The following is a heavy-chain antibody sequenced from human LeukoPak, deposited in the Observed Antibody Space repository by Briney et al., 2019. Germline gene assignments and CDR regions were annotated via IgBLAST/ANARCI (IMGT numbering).Heavy chain of an antibody. CDR3: ARGPAGVYSGYEEYYFDY. CDR1: GYTFTGYY. J-gene: IGHJ4*02. D-gene: IGHD5-12*01. Sequence: ASVKVSCKAPGYTFTGYYMHWVRQAPGQGLEWMGWINPNSGGTNYAQKFQGRVTMTRDTSISTAYMELSRLRSDDTAVYYCARGPAGVYSGYEEYYFDYWGQGTLVTVSS. V-gene: IGHV1-2*02. CDR2: INPNSGGT.